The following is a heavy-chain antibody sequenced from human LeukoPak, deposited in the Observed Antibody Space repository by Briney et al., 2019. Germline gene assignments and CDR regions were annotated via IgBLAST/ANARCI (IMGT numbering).Heavy chain of an antibody. CDR3: ARGVHNYGNFDF. D-gene: IGHD5-18*01. CDR2: FNPSGGST. J-gene: IGHJ4*02. CDR1: GYTFTIYY. V-gene: IGHV1-46*01. Sequence: ASVTVSFKGSGYTFTIYYMHGVRQAPGQGREGMGVFNPSGGSTTYPQKFQGRFTMTRDTSTITVYMELRSLRSEDTAVYSCARGVHNYGNFDFWGQGTLVTVSS.